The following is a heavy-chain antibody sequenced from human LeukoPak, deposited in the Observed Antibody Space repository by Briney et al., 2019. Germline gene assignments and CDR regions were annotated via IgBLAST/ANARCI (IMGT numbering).Heavy chain of an antibody. CDR2: ISAYNGNT. Sequence: ASVKVSCKASGYTFTGYYMHWVRQAPGQGLEWMGWISAYNGNTNYAQKLQGRVTMTTDTSTSTAYMELRSLRSDDTAMYYCAKHILTGPDDAFDIWGQGTMVTVSS. J-gene: IGHJ3*02. CDR1: GYTFTGYY. D-gene: IGHD3-9*01. V-gene: IGHV1-18*04. CDR3: AKHILTGPDDAFDI.